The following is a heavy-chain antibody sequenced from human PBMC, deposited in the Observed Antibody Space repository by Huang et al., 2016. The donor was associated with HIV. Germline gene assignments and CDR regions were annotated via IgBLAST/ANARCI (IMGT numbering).Heavy chain of an antibody. CDR2: INHLGSP. CDR1: GGSLSGYY. Sequence: QVHLQQWGAGLLKSAETLSLTCAVYGGSLSGYYWSWLRQHPGKGLEWIGEINHLGSPNYNPSRKSRVSISMDGSKKQFSLKLRSISDADTAVYFCARDATKNPRGWFDPWGQGTLVTGSS. CDR3: ARDATKNPRGWFDP. D-gene: IGHD3-10*01. J-gene: IGHJ5*02. V-gene: IGHV4-34*02.